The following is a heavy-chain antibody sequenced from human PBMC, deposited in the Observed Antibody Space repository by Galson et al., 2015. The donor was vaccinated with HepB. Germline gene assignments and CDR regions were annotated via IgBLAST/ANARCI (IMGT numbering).Heavy chain of an antibody. Sequence: SVKVSCKAPGYTFTSYGISWVRQAPGQGLEWMGWISAYNGNTNYAQKLQGRVTMTTDTSTSTAYMELRSLRSDDTAVYYCAREDYYDSSGYYLDYWGQGTLVTVSS. CDR1: GYTFTSYG. CDR2: ISAYNGNT. CDR3: AREDYYDSSGYYLDY. D-gene: IGHD3-22*01. V-gene: IGHV1-18*04. J-gene: IGHJ4*02.